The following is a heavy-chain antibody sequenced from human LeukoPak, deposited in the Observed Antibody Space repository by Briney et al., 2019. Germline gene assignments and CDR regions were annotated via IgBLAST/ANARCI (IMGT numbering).Heavy chain of an antibody. Sequence: SVNVSCKASGGTFSSYAISWVRQAPGQGLEWMGGIIPIFGTANYAQKLQGRVTLTADEATSTAYLEPSSLRSEVTAVYYCAGECSNPGWGQGALVTVAS. D-gene: IGHD4-11*01. CDR2: IIPIFGTA. CDR1: GGTFSSYA. CDR3: AGECSNPG. V-gene: IGHV1-69*13. J-gene: IGHJ4*02.